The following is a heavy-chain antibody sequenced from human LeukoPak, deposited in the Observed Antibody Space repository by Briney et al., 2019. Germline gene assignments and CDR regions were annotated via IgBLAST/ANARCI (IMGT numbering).Heavy chain of an antibody. J-gene: IGHJ4*02. CDR2: IQNDGSIK. V-gene: IGHV3-33*05. CDR3: ARDRLSRFFDY. CDR1: GFTFRSYG. D-gene: IGHD2/OR15-2a*01. Sequence: GGSLRLSCAASGFTFRSYGMHWVRQAPGKGLEWVAVIQNDGSIKSYADSVKGRFTISRDTSGNTLYLQVNSLRAEDTAVYYCARDRLSRFFDYWGQGTLVTVSS.